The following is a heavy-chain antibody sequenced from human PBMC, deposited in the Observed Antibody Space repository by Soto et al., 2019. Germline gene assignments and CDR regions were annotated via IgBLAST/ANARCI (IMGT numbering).Heavy chain of an antibody. CDR1: GFTFSSYG. CDR2: MSYDGSNK. Sequence: GGSLRLSCAASGFTFSSYGMHWVRQAPGKGLEWVAVMSYDGSNKYYAYSVKGRFTISRDNSKNTLYLQMNSLIAEDTAVYYCAKDAYYMTTVTIREDDYWGQGTLVTVSS. V-gene: IGHV3-30*18. D-gene: IGHD4-17*01. J-gene: IGHJ4*02. CDR3: AKDAYYMTTVTIREDDY.